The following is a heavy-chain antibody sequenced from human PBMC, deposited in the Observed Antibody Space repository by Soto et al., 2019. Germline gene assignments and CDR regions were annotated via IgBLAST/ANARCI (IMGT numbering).Heavy chain of an antibody. J-gene: IGHJ4*02. CDR1: GYTLTELS. Sequence: GASVKVSCKVSGYTLTELSMHWVRQAPGKGLEWMGGFDPEDGETIYAQKFQGRVTMTEDTSTDTAYMELSSLRSEDTAVYYCATVRYDSSGYPLDYCGQGTMVTVSS. CDR3: ATVRYDSSGYPLDY. D-gene: IGHD3-22*01. CDR2: FDPEDGET. V-gene: IGHV1-24*01.